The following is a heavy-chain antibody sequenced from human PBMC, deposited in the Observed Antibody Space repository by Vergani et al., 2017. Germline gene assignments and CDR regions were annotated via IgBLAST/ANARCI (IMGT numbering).Heavy chain of an antibody. CDR2: TSYDGTNK. V-gene: IGHV3-30*18. CDR1: GFIFSSYG. D-gene: IGHD2-21*02. CDR3: AKDLGHSARGGDCPDY. J-gene: IGHJ4*02. Sequence: QVQLVESGGGVVQPGRSLRLSCAASGFIFSSYGIHWVRQAPGKGLEWVAVTSYDGTNKYYADSVKGRLTISRDNSTNTLYLQMNSLRAEDTAVYYCAKDLGHSARGGDCPDYWGQGTLVTVSS.